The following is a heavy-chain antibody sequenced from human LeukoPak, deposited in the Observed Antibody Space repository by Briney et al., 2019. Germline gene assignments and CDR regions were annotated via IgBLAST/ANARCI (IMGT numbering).Heavy chain of an antibody. D-gene: IGHD2/OR15-2a*01. V-gene: IGHV4-34*01. J-gene: IGHJ5*02. CDR3: ARRITAFYWFDP. CDR1: GGSFSEYY. CDR2: INHSGST. Sequence: SETLSLTCAVYGGSFSEYYWSWIRQPPGKGLEWIGDINHSGSTNYNPSLKSRVTISLDTSKNQFSLKLSSVTAADTAVYYCARRITAFYWFDPWDQGTLVTVSS.